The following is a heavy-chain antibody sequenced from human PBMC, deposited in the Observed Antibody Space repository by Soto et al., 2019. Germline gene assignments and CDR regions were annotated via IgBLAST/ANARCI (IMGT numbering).Heavy chain of an antibody. CDR1: GFTFSSYS. Sequence: EVQLVESGGGLVKPGGSLRLSCAASGFTFSSYSMNWVRQAPGKGLEWVSSISSSSRYIYYADSVKGRFTISRDNAKNSLYLQMNSLRAEDTAVYYCARGVITFGGVIVIGYYFDSWGQGTLVTVSS. J-gene: IGHJ4*02. CDR3: ARGVITFGGVIVIGYYFDS. CDR2: ISSSSRYI. D-gene: IGHD3-16*02. V-gene: IGHV3-21*01.